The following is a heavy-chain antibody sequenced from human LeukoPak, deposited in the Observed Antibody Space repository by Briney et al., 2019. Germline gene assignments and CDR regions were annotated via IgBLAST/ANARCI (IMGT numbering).Heavy chain of an antibody. Sequence: ALLLSCAASGFTFDDYAMHWARQAPGKGLEWVSGISWNSGSIGYADSVKGRFTISRDNAKNSLYLQMNSLRAEDTALYYCAKALWFGELLFPWGAFDIWGQGTMVTVSS. CDR1: GFTFDDYA. CDR2: ISWNSGSI. D-gene: IGHD3-10*01. V-gene: IGHV3-9*01. CDR3: AKALWFGELLFPWGAFDI. J-gene: IGHJ3*02.